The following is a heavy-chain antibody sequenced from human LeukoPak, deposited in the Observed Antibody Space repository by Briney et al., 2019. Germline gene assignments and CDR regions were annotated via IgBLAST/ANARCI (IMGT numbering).Heavy chain of an antibody. D-gene: IGHD5-18*01. CDR2: INPNSGGT. CDR1: GYTFTDYY. Sequence: ASVKVSCKASGYTFTDYYIHWVRQAPGQGLEWMGCINPNSGGTNYAQKFQGRVAVTKETSISTAYMELSKLRSDDTAVYYCATNPSGGYLDGYTCWGRGTLVTVS. CDR3: ATNPSGGYLDGYTC. V-gene: IGHV1-2*02. J-gene: IGHJ4*02.